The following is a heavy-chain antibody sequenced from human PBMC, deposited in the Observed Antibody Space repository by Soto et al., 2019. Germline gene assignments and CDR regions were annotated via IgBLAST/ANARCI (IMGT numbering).Heavy chain of an antibody. D-gene: IGHD3-3*01. CDR1: GYTFTSYG. Sequence: QVQLVQSGAEVKKPGASVKVSCKASGYTFTSYGISWVRQAPGQGLEWMGWISAYNGNTNYAQKLQGRVTMTADTSTSKAYMERMSLKSADAAVYSSATDDDGPLDVWGQGTTVTVSS. V-gene: IGHV1-18*01. J-gene: IGHJ6*02. CDR3: ATDDDGPLDV. CDR2: ISAYNGNT.